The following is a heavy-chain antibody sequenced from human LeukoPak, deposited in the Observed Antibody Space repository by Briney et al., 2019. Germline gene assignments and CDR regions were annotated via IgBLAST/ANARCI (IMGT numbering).Heavy chain of an antibody. Sequence: ASVKVSCKASGYTFTGYYMHWVRQAPGQGLEWMGWINPNSGGTNYAQKFQGRVTMTRDTSISTAYMELSRLRSGDTAVYYCARGTCSSTSCYRSDAFDIWGQGTMVTVSS. CDR2: INPNSGGT. CDR3: ARGTCSSTSCYRSDAFDI. V-gene: IGHV1-2*02. D-gene: IGHD2-2*01. CDR1: GYTFTGYY. J-gene: IGHJ3*02.